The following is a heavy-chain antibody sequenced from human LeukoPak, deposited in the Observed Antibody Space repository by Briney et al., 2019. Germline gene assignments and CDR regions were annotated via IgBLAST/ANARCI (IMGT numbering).Heavy chain of an antibody. V-gene: IGHV4-61*05. CDR3: ARLRVRGVIGYYFDY. J-gene: IGHJ4*02. CDR1: GGSISSSSYY. CDR2: IYYSGST. D-gene: IGHD3-10*01. Sequence: SETLSLTCTVSGGSISSSSYYWGWIRQPPGKGLEWIGYIYYSGSTNYNPSLKSRVTISVDTSKNQFSLKLSSVTAADTAVYYCARLRVRGVIGYYFDYWGQGTLVTVSS.